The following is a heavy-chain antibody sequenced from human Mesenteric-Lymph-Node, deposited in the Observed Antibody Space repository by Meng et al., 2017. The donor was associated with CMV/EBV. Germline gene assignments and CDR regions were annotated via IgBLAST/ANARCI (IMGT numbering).Heavy chain of an antibody. CDR3: ASRIGYCSSTSCYTNAFDI. V-gene: IGHV5-51*01. D-gene: IGHD2-2*02. Sequence: GESLKISCKGSGYSLTSYWIGWVRQMPGKGLEWMGIIYPGDSDTRYSPSFQGQVTISADKSISTAYLQWSSLKASDTAMYYCASRIGYCSSTSCYTNAFDIWGQGTMVTVSS. CDR1: GYSLTSYW. J-gene: IGHJ3*02. CDR2: IYPGDSDT.